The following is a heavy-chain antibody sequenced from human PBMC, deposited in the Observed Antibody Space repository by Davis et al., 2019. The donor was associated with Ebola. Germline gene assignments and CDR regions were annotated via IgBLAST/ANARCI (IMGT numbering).Heavy chain of an antibody. CDR3: VKRTSGSSGWDY. D-gene: IGHD6-6*01. Sequence: ETLSLTCAVSGGSISSSNWWRWVRQAPGKGLEWVSGVTGSSDRYYADSVKGRFTISRDNSKKTVHLEMNSLRDEDTAIYYCVKRTSGSSGWDYWGQGTLVTVSS. J-gene: IGHJ4*02. CDR1: GGSISSSN. V-gene: IGHV3-23*01. CDR2: VTGSSDR.